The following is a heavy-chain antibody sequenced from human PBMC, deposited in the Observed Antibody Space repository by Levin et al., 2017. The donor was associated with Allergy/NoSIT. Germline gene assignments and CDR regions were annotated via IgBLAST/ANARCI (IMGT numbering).Heavy chain of an antibody. D-gene: IGHD5-12*01. CDR3: AKGILKWLRPEDAFDI. Sequence: GGSLRLSCAASGFTFSSYGMHWVRQAPGKGLEWVAVISYDGSNKYYADSVKGRFTISRDNSKNTLYLQMNSLRAEDTAVYYCAKGILKWLRPEDAFDIWGQGTMVTVSS. V-gene: IGHV3-30*18. CDR2: ISYDGSNK. CDR1: GFTFSSYG. J-gene: IGHJ3*02.